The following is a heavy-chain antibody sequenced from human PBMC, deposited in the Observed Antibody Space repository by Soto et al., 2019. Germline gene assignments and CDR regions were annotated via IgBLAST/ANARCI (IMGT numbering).Heavy chain of an antibody. CDR2: IHPSGGGT. CDR1: GYTFNTYY. V-gene: IGHV1-46*02. CDR3: ARGGHIAVVTASFDN. J-gene: IGHJ4*02. Sequence: QVQLVQSGAEVRKPGASVKVSCKPSGYTFNTYYLHWLRQAPGQALEWMGVIHPSGGGTTYAQKFPGRVTVTRDTCTTTVFMELSSLRSDDAAVYYCARGGHIAVVTASFDNWGQGTLVTVSS. D-gene: IGHD2-21*02.